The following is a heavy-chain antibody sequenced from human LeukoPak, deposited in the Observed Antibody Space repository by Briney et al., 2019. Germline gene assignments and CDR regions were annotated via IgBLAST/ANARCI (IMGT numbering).Heavy chain of an antibody. CDR1: GDSISSGSYY. Sequence: PSETLSLTCTVSGDSISSGSYYWSWIRRPAGKGLEWIGRIYGSGRTNYNLSLKSRVTISVDTSKNQFSLRLSSVTAADTAVYYCARSEPTYYYDSSGSHAFDIWGQGTMVTVSS. V-gene: IGHV4-61*02. CDR2: IYGSGRT. CDR3: ARSEPTYYYDSSGSHAFDI. D-gene: IGHD3-22*01. J-gene: IGHJ3*02.